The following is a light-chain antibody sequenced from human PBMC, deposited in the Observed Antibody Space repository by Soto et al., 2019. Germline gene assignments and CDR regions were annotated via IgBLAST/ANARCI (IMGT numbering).Light chain of an antibody. V-gene: IGKV3-20*01. CDR2: GPS. CDR1: QSVDSTY. Sequence: EIVLTQSPGTLSLSPGERATLSCGASQSVDSTYLAWYQQKSGQAPRLLIYGPSSRATGIPDRFSGSGSGTDFTLTISRLEPEDFAVYYCQQYGSSPWTFGQGTKVDIK. J-gene: IGKJ1*01. CDR3: QQYGSSPWT.